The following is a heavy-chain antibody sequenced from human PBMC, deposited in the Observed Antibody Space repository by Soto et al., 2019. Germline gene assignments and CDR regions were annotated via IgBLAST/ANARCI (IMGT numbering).Heavy chain of an antibody. CDR2: ISGSGGST. V-gene: IGHV3-23*01. Sequence: LRLSCAASGFTFSSYAMSWVLQAPGKGLEWVSAISGSGGSTYYADSVKGRFTISRDNSKNTLYLQMNSLRAEDTAVYYCAKILLTMVRGVIDPWGQGTLVTVSS. D-gene: IGHD3-10*01. CDR3: AKILLTMVRGVIDP. CDR1: GFTFSSYA. J-gene: IGHJ5*02.